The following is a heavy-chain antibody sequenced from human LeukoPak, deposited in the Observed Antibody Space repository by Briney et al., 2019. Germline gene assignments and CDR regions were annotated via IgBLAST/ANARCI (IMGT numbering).Heavy chain of an antibody. V-gene: IGHV4-59*08. CDR2: ISYSGNT. CDR3: ARVGYAFGFDP. J-gene: IGHJ5*02. D-gene: IGHD5-18*01. Sequence: SETLSLTCTVSGGSISTYFWSWIRQPPGKGLEWTGYISYSGNTNYNPSLKSRVTISIDTSKNQFSLKLRSVTAADTAVYYCARVGYAFGFDPWGQGALITVSS. CDR1: GGSISTYF.